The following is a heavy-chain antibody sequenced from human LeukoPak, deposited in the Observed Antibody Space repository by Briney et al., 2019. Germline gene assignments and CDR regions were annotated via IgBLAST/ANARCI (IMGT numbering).Heavy chain of an antibody. J-gene: IGHJ4*02. CDR1: GGSISSSSYY. CDR2: IYYSGST. CDR3: ARGGRKLPFDY. V-gene: IGHV4-39*01. Sequence: SETLSLTCTVSGGSISSSSYYWGWIRQPPGKGLEWIGSIYYSGSTYYNPSLKSRVTISVDTSKNQFSLKLSSVTAADTAVYYCARGGRKLPFDYWGQGTLVTVSS. D-gene: IGHD2-21*01.